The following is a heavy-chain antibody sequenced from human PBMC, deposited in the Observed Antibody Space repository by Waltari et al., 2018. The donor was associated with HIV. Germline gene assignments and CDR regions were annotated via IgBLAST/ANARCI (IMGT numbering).Heavy chain of an antibody. D-gene: IGHD6-19*01. CDR1: GYTFTGYY. Sequence: QVQLVQSGAEVKKPGASVKVSCKASGYTFTGYYMHWVRPARGTGLEWMGLLNPKSGGTDYAQKLQGRVTMTRDTSISTAYMGLSRLRSDDTAVYYCARDQGGIAVAGTPGDYWGQGTLFTVSS. V-gene: IGHV1-2*02. CDR3: ARDQGGIAVAGTPGDY. J-gene: IGHJ4*02. CDR2: LNPKSGGT.